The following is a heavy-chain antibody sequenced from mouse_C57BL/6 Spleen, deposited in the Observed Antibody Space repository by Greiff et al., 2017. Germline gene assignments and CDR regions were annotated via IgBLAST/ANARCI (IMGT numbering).Heavy chain of an antibody. J-gene: IGHJ2*01. D-gene: IGHD1-1*01. CDR1: GYTFTSYG. CDR2: IYPRSGNT. V-gene: IGHV1-81*01. Sequence: QLQLKQSGAELARPGASVKLSCKASGYTFTSYGISWVKQRTGQGLEWIGEIYPRSGNTYYNEKFKGKATLTADKSSSTAYMELRSLTSEDSAVYFCARGDITTVVATNYWGQGTTLTVSS. CDR3: ARGDITTVVATNY.